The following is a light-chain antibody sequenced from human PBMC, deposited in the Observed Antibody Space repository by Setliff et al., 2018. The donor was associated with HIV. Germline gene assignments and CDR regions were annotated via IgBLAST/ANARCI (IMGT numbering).Light chain of an antibody. CDR1: SSDVAIYNY. CDR2: EVT. Sequence: QSVLTQPASMSGSPGQSITISCTGTSSDVAIYNYVSWYQQHPGKAPKLMIYEVTNRPSGVSNRFSGSKSDDTASLTISGLQAEDEADYYCTSYTSSSTYVFGTGTKVTVL. V-gene: IGLV2-14*01. J-gene: IGLJ1*01. CDR3: TSYTSSSTYV.